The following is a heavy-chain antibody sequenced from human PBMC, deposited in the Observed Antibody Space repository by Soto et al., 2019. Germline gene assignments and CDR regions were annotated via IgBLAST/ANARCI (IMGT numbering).Heavy chain of an antibody. D-gene: IGHD3-22*01. V-gene: IGHV3-7*01. CDR3: ASAYYCDSSGYSPGGY. J-gene: IGHJ4*02. Sequence: PGGSLRLSCAASGLTFSSYWMSWVRQAPGKGLEWVANIKQDGSQKYYVDSVKGRFTISRDNAKNSLYLQMNSLRVEDTAVYYCASAYYCDSSGYSPGGYWGQGTLVTVSS. CDR1: GLTFSSYW. CDR2: IKQDGSQK.